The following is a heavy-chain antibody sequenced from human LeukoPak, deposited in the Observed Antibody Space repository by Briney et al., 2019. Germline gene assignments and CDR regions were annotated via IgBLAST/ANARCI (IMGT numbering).Heavy chain of an antibody. V-gene: IGHV3-7*01. D-gene: IGHD5-18*01. CDR2: IKQDGSEK. CDR3: GREGDSYGSDYYYGMRL. CDR1: GFTFSSYW. Sequence: GGSLRLSCAASGFTFSSYWMSWVRQAPGKGLEWVANIKQDGSEKYYADSVKGRFTISRDNAKNTLYLQMNSLRAEDTAVYYCGREGDSYGSDYYYGMRLWAQEPTDSVS. J-gene: IGHJ6*02.